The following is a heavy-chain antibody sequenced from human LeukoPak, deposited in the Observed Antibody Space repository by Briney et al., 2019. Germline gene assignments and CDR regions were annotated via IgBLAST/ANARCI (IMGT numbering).Heavy chain of an antibody. CDR2: IYTSGST. D-gene: IGHD3-16*02. CDR1: GGSIGSYY. CDR3: AGESYDYVWGSYRSNFDY. V-gene: IGHV4-4*07. Sequence: SETLSLTCTVSGGSIGSYYWSWIRQPAGKGLEWIGRIYTSGSTNYNPSLKSRVTMSVDTSKNQFSLKLSSVTAADTAVYYCAGESYDYVWGSYRSNFDYWGQGTLVTVSS. J-gene: IGHJ4*02.